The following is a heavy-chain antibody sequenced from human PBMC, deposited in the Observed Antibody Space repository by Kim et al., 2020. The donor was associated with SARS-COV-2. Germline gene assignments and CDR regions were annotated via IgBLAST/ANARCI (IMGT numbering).Heavy chain of an antibody. V-gene: IGHV3-23*01. CDR3: AKGGRGGRYYFDY. CDR2: ISNSGGST. Sequence: GGSLRLSCEASGFTLNSHAMSWVRQAPGKGLEWVSGISNSGGSTYYADFVKGRFTISRDNSISKNTLYLQMNSLRAEDTAVYYCAKGGRGGRYYFDYWGQGILVTVSS. J-gene: IGHJ4*02. CDR1: GFTLNSHA. D-gene: IGHD3-16*01.